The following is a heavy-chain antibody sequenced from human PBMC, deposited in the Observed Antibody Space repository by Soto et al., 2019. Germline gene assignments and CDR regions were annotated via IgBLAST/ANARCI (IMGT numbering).Heavy chain of an antibody. J-gene: IGHJ6*03. V-gene: IGHV3-9*01. CDR1: GFTFDDYA. CDR3: ARDHYGDYPPMLGFDNYYMDV. CDR2: ISWNSGSI. D-gene: IGHD4-17*01. Sequence: GGSLRLSCAASGFTFDDYAMHWVRQAPGKGLEWVSGISWNSGSIGYADSVKGRFTISRDNAKNSLYLQMNSLRAEDTAVYYCARDHYGDYPPMLGFDNYYMDVWGKGTTGTVSS.